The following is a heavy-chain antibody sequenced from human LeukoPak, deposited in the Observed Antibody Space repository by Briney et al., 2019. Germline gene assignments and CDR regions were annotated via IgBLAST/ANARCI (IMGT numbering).Heavy chain of an antibody. Sequence: GESLKISCKGSGYSFTSYWIGWVRQMPGKGLEWMGIIYPGDSDTRYSPSFQGQVTISADKSIGTAYMQWSSLKASDTAMYYCARRYSDSQIDYWGQGTLVTVLS. J-gene: IGHJ4*02. D-gene: IGHD4-11*01. CDR1: GYSFTSYW. CDR2: IYPGDSDT. V-gene: IGHV5-51*01. CDR3: ARRYSDSQIDY.